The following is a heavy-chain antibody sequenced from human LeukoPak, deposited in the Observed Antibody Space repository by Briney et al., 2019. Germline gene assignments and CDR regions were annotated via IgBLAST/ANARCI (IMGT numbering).Heavy chain of an antibody. J-gene: IGHJ4*02. D-gene: IGHD5-24*01. V-gene: IGHV3-11*01. CDR3: ARQREMTTIFSALGY. Sequence: GRSLRLSCAASGFTFSDYYMSWIRQAPGNGLGWVSDISSSGRTIYYANSVKDRFTISSDNAKNSLYLQMNSLRAEDTAVYYCARQREMTTIFSALGYWGQGTLVTVSS. CDR2: ISSSGRTI. CDR1: GFTFSDYY.